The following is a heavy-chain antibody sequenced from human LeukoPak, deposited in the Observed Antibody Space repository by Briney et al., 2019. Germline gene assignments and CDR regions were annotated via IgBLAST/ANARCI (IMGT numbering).Heavy chain of an antibody. Sequence: SETLSLTCAVSGYSISSGYYWGWIRQPPGKGLEWIGSIYHSGSTNYNPSLKSRVTISVDRSNNHFSMKLRFVTAADTAVYYCAPRRVTTRWFDPWGQGTLVTVSS. CDR3: APRRVTTRWFDP. J-gene: IGHJ5*02. CDR1: GYSISSGYY. CDR2: IYHSGST. D-gene: IGHD4-11*01. V-gene: IGHV4-38-2*01.